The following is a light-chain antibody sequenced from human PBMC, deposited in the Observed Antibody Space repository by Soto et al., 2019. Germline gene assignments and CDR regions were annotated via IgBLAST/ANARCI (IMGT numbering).Light chain of an antibody. CDR1: QGVSSSY. J-gene: IGKJ1*01. Sequence: EIVLTQSPGTLSSSPGERATLSCRASQGVSSSYLAWYQHRPGQAPRLLIYGSSRSATGIPDRFGGSGSGTDFTLTISRPEPEDFSVYYCQQYGDSSWTFGQGTQVEIK. CDR3: QQYGDSSWT. CDR2: GSS. V-gene: IGKV3-20*01.